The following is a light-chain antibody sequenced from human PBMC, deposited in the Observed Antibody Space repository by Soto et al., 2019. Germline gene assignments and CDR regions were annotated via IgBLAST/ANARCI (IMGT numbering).Light chain of an antibody. CDR2: AAS. V-gene: IGKV1-27*01. CDR1: RSISNY. Sequence: DIKLTQSPSFLSASVGDRVTITCRASRSISNYLAWYQQKPGKAPKLLIYAASALQSGVPSRFSGSGSGTDFTLTINSLQPEDVATYYCQKYNGLLWAFGQGTKVDIK. J-gene: IGKJ1*01. CDR3: QKYNGLLWA.